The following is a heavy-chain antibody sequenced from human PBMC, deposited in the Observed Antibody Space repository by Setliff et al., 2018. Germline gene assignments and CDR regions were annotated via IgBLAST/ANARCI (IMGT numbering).Heavy chain of an antibody. V-gene: IGHV4-59*01. CDR2: IYYSGST. CDR3: ARDHYDSSGPLDFDI. Sequence: SETLSLTCTVSGGSISSYYWSWIRQPPGKGLEWIGYIYYSGSTNYNPSLKSRVTISVDTSKNQFSLKLSSVTVADTAVYYCARDHYDSSGPLDFDIWGQGTMVTVSS. D-gene: IGHD3-22*01. CDR1: GGSISSYY. J-gene: IGHJ3*02.